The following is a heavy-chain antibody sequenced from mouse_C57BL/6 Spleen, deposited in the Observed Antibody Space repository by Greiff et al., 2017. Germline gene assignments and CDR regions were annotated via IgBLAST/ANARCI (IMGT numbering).Heavy chain of an antibody. CDR1: GFTFRDYY. V-gene: IGHV5-16*01. Sequence: EVQLQQSEGGLVQPGSSMKLSCPASGFTFRDYYMAWVRQVPEKGLEWVANINYDGSSTYYLDSLKSRFIISRDNAKNILYLQMSSLKSEDTATYYCARNGDYYFDYWGQGTTLTVSS. J-gene: IGHJ2*01. CDR3: ARNGDYYFDY. D-gene: IGHD2-13*01. CDR2: INYDGSST.